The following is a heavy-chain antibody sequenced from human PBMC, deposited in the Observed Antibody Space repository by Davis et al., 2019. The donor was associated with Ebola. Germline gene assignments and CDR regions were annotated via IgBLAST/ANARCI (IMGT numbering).Heavy chain of an antibody. CDR3: AATPGYSSGWYFSS. J-gene: IGHJ4*02. CDR1: GGSISSSSYY. D-gene: IGHD6-19*01. CDR2: IYHSGST. V-gene: IGHV4-39*07. Sequence: MPSETLSLTCTVSGGSISSSSYYWGWIRQPPGKGLEWIGEIYHSGSTNYNPSLKSRVTISVDTSKNQFSLKLSSVTAADTAVYYCAATPGYSSGWYFSSWGQGTLVTVSS.